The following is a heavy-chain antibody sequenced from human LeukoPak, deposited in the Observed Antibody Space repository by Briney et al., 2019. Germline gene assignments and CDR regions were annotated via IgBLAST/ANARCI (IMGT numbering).Heavy chain of an antibody. CDR2: IASDGSST. CDR1: GFTFSTYS. V-gene: IGHV3-74*01. Sequence: GGSLRLSCAASGFTFSTYSMNWVRQAPGKGLVWVSRIASDGSSTTYADSVEGRFSISRDNAKNTLYLQMNSLRVEDTAVYYCARGRPHGNDYWGQGTLVTVPS. CDR3: ARGRPHGNDY. J-gene: IGHJ4*02. D-gene: IGHD4-23*01.